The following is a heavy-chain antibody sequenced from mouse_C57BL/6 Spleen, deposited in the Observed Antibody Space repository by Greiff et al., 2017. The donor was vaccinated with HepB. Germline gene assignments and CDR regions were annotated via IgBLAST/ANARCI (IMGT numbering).Heavy chain of an antibody. CDR2: IDPANGNT. D-gene: IGHD1-2*01. Sequence: EVQLQQSVAELVRPGASVKLSCTASGFNIKNTYMHWVKQRPEQGLEWIGRIDPANGNTKYAPKFQVKATITADTSSNTAYLQLRSLTSEDTAIYYCARGTTSSRGAMDYWGQGTSVTVSS. V-gene: IGHV14-3*01. CDR3: ARGTTSSRGAMDY. J-gene: IGHJ4*01. CDR1: GFNIKNTY.